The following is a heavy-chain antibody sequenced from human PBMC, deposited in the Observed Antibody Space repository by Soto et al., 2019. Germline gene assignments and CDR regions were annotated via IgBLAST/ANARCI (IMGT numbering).Heavy chain of an antibody. D-gene: IGHD3-10*01. J-gene: IGHJ6*01. V-gene: IGHV3-30*04. CDR1: GFTFRTYA. CDR2: MSFDGSNK. CDR3: ARTTMVRGDSTFYYYYPMDV. Sequence: QVQLVESGGGVVQPGRSLRLSCAASGFTFRTYAMHGVRQAPGKALEWVAVMSFDGSNKYYADSVKGRFTISRDNSKNTLYLQVNTLRAEDTAVYYCARTTMVRGDSTFYYYYPMDVWGQGTTVTVSA.